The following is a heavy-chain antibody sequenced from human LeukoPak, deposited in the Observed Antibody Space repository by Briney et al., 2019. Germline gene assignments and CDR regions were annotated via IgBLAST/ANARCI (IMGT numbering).Heavy chain of an antibody. CDR2: IIPIFGTA. CDR1: GGTFSSYA. V-gene: IGHV1-69*13. D-gene: IGHD2-15*01. CDR3: ARVEPANYCSGGSCHTTTDDY. Sequence: SVKVSCKASGGTFSSYAISWVRQAPGQGLEWMGGIIPIFGTANYAQKFQGRVTITADESTSTAYMELSSLRSEDTAVYYCARVEPANYCSGGSCHTTTDDYWSQGTLVTVSS. J-gene: IGHJ4*02.